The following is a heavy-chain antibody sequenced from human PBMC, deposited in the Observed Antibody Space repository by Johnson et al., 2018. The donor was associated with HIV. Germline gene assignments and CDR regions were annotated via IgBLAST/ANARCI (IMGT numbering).Heavy chain of an antibody. CDR1: GFTFSSYW. J-gene: IGHJ3*02. V-gene: IGHV3-7*01. Sequence: VQLVESGGGLVQPGGSLRLSCAASGFTFSSYWMSWVRPAPGKGLEWVANITQDGSEKYYVDSVKGRFTISRDNSKNTLYLQMNSLRAEDTAVYYCARDTGGGEPYDIWGQGTMVTVSS. CDR3: ARDTGGGEPYDI. CDR2: ITQDGSEK. D-gene: IGHD2-21*01.